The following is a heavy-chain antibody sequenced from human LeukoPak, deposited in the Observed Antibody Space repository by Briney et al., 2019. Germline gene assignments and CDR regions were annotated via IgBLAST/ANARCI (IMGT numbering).Heavy chain of an antibody. D-gene: IGHD5-12*01. Sequence: SETLSLTCTVSGGSVSSGSYCWSWIRQPPGKGLEWIGYIYYSGSTNYNPSLKSRVTISVDTSKNQFSLKLSSVTAADTAVYYCARYSGYDTRLFDYWGQGTLVTVPS. V-gene: IGHV4-61*01. CDR3: ARYSGYDTRLFDY. CDR2: IYYSGST. J-gene: IGHJ4*02. CDR1: GGSVSSGSYC.